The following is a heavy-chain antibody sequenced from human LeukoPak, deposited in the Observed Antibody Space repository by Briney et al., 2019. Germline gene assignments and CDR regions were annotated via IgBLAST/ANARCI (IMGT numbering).Heavy chain of an antibody. CDR2: IVVGSGNT. CDR3: ATNYYGSGSFNAFDI. CDR1: GFTFTSSA. D-gene: IGHD3-10*01. Sequence: SVKVSCKASGFTFTSSAVQWVRQARGQRLEWIGWIVVGSGNTNYAQKFQERVTITRDMSTSTAYMELSSLRSEDTAVYYCATNYYGSGSFNAFDIWGQGTMVTVSS. V-gene: IGHV1-58*01. J-gene: IGHJ3*02.